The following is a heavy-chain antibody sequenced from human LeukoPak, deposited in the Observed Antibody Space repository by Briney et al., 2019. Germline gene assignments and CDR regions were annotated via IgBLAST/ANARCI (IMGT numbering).Heavy chain of an antibody. Sequence: GGSLRLSCAASGFTFSSYSMNWVRQAPGKGLEWVSSISSSSSYIYYADSVKGRFTISRDNAKNSLYLQMNSLRAEDTAVYYCAKDIEYSSSTDYWGQGTLVTVSS. CDR2: ISSSSSYI. J-gene: IGHJ4*02. CDR3: AKDIEYSSSTDY. V-gene: IGHV3-21*01. D-gene: IGHD6-6*01. CDR1: GFTFSSYS.